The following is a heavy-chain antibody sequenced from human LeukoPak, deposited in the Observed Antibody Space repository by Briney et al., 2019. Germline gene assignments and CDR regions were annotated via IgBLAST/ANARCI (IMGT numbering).Heavy chain of an antibody. D-gene: IGHD4-17*01. Sequence: TGGSLRLSCAASGFTCSSYEMKWVRQAPGKGREWVSSISSSSSYIYYADSVKGRFTISRDNAKNSLYLQMNSLRAEDTAVYYCARTHDYGDYEGDYWGQGTLVTVSS. V-gene: IGHV3-21*01. CDR1: GFTCSSYE. J-gene: IGHJ4*02. CDR2: ISSSSSYI. CDR3: ARTHDYGDYEGDY.